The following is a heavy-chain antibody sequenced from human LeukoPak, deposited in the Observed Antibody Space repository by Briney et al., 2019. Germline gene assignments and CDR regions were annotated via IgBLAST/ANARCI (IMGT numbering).Heavy chain of an antibody. CDR2: ISSDGGST. V-gene: IGHV3-64D*06. CDR1: GFTFSSYA. D-gene: IGHD5-12*01. J-gene: IGHJ4*02. Sequence: PGGSLRLSCSASGFTFSSYAMHWVRQAPGKGLEYVSSISSDGGSTYYADSVKGRFTISRDNSKNTLYPQMSSLRAEDTAVFYCVKRSYSGTYYYDYWGQGTLVTVSS. CDR3: VKRSYSGTYYYDY.